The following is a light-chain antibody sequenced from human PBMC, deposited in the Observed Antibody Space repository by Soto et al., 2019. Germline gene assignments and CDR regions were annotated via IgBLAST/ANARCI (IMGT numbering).Light chain of an antibody. V-gene: IGLV2-14*01. CDR2: EVS. CDR3: SSYTSSSTPVV. CDR1: SSDVGGYNY. J-gene: IGLJ2*01. Sequence: QSALTQPASVSGSPGQSITISCTGTSSDVGGYNYVSWYQQHPGKAPNLMIYEVSNRPSGVSNRFSGSKSGNTASLTISGLQAEDEADYYCSSYTSSSTPVVFGGGTKRPS.